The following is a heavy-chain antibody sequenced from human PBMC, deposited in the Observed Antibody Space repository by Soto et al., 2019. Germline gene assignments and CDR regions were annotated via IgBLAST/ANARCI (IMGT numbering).Heavy chain of an antibody. Sequence: ASVKVSCKASGYTFTGYYMHWVRQAPGQGLEWMGWINPNSGGTNYAQKFQGWVTMTRDTSISTAYMELRRLRSDDTAVYYCARELVEAARPPLYYYYYYGMDVWGQGTTVTVSS. D-gene: IGHD6-6*01. CDR3: ARELVEAARPPLYYYYYYGMDV. CDR1: GYTFTGYY. J-gene: IGHJ6*02. CDR2: INPNSGGT. V-gene: IGHV1-2*04.